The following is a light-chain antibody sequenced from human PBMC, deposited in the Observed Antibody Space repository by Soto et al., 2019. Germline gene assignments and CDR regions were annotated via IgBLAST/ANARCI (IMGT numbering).Light chain of an antibody. CDR3: QSYDSSLSDWL. CDR2: GNT. J-gene: IGLJ2*01. CDR1: SSNIGAGYD. V-gene: IGLV1-40*01. Sequence: QSVLTQPPSVSGAPGQRVTISCTGSSSNIGAGYDVHWYQQLPGTAPKLLVHGNTDRPSGVPDRFSGSKSGTSASLAITGLQAEDEADYYCQSYDSSLSDWLFRGGTKLTVL.